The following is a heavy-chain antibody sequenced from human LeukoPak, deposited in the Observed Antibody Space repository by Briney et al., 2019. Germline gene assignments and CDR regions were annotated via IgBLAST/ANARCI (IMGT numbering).Heavy chain of an antibody. CDR2: IYYSGST. J-gene: IGHJ6*03. V-gene: IGHV4-59*01. Sequence: SDTLSLTCTLSGGYNSSYYWSWLRQPPGKGLEWIGYIYYSGSTNYNPSLKSRVTISVDTSKNQFSLKLSSVTAADTAVYYCTRDGPFSGSSPYYYYYYMDVWGKGTTVTVSS. CDR1: GGYNSSYY. CDR3: TRDGPFSGSSPYYYYYYMDV. D-gene: IGHD1-26*01.